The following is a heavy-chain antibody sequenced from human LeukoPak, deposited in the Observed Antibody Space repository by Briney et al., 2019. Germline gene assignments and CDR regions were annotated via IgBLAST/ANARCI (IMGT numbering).Heavy chain of an antibody. D-gene: IGHD3-22*01. CDR3: ARDNYDSSGYYEFDY. CDR1: GFTFSSYS. CDR2: ISSSSSYI. V-gene: IGHV3-21*01. Sequence: GGSLRLSCAASGFTFSSYSMNWVRQAPGKGLEWVPSISSSSSYIYYADSVKGRFTISRDNAKNSLYLQMNSLRAEDTAVYYCARDNYDSSGYYEFDYWGQGTLVTVSS. J-gene: IGHJ4*02.